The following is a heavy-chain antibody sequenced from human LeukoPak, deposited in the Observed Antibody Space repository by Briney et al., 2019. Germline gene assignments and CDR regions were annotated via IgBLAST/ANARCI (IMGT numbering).Heavy chain of an antibody. Sequence: LPGGSLRLSCAASGFTFSSYAMSWVRQAPGKGLEWVSAISGSGGTTYYADSVKGRFTISRDNSKNTLYLQMNSLRAEDTAVYYCAPTVSYSSSPTSPGYWGQGTLVTVSS. CDR3: APTVSYSSSPTSPGY. D-gene: IGHD6-13*01. J-gene: IGHJ4*02. V-gene: IGHV3-23*01. CDR1: GFTFSSYA. CDR2: ISGSGGTT.